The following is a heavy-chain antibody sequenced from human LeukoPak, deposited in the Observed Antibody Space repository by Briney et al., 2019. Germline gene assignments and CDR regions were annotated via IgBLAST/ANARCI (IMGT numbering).Heavy chain of an antibody. CDR3: ARAAGFGYGDYWFDP. CDR1: GFTFSSYE. V-gene: IGHV3-48*03. J-gene: IGHJ5*02. D-gene: IGHD4-17*01. CDR2: ISSSGSTI. Sequence: GGSLRLSCAASGFTFSSYEMNWVRQAPGKGLEWVSYISSSGSTIYYADPVKGRFTISRDNAKNSLYLQMNSLRAEDTAVYYCARAAGFGYGDYWFDPWGQGTLVTVSS.